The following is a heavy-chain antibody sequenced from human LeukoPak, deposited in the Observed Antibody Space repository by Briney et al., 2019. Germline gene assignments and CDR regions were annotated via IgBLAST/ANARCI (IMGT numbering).Heavy chain of an antibody. J-gene: IGHJ4*02. CDR2: INPDGSTT. CDR1: GFSISTYW. V-gene: IGHV3-74*01. CDR3: VRGVADSYGQFDN. Sequence: PGGSLRLSCAASGFSISTYWIHWVRQAPGKGLVWVSRINPDGSTTYYADSVKGRITISRDNAKNTPYLQMNSLRAEDTAVYYRVRGVADSYGQFDNWGQGTLVTVSS. D-gene: IGHD3-10*01.